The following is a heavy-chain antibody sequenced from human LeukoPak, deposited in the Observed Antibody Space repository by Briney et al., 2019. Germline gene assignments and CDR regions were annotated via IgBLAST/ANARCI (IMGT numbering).Heavy chain of an antibody. D-gene: IGHD2-15*01. J-gene: IGHJ3*02. CDR2: IYYSGST. Sequence: SETLSLTCTVSGGSISSYYWSWIRQPPGKGLEWIGYIYYSGSTNYNPSLKSRVTISVDTSKNQFSLKLSSVTAADTAVYYCARDLGYCSGGSCYRDAFDIWGQGTMVTVSS. V-gene: IGHV4-59*01. CDR1: GGSISSYY. CDR3: ARDLGYCSGGSCYRDAFDI.